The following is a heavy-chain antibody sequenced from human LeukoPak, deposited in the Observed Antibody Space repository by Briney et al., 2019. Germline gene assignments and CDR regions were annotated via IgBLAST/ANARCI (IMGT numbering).Heavy chain of an antibody. D-gene: IGHD3-10*01. CDR1: GYTFTSYG. V-gene: IGHV1-18*01. J-gene: IGHJ6*02. CDR3: ARDYFNYGSGSYIGFYYYYGMDV. Sequence: ASVKVSCKASGYTFTSYGISWVRQAPGQGLEWMGWISAYNGNTNYAQKLQGRVTMTTDTSTSTAYMELRSLGSDDTAVYYCARDYFNYGSGSYIGFYYYYGMDVWGQGTTVTVSS. CDR2: ISAYNGNT.